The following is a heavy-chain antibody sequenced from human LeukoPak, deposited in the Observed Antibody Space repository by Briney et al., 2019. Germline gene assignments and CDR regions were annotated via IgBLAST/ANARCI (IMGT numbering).Heavy chain of an antibody. V-gene: IGHV4-39*07. CDR1: NGSISSSSYY. D-gene: IGHD6-6*01. J-gene: IGHJ6*03. CDR3: AREGAVRPGYYMDV. Sequence: PSETLSLTCIVSNGSISSSSYYWGWIRQPPGEGLEWIGSVYYSGSTHYNPSLKSRVPIPVDTSKKQFSLKLTSVTAADTAVYYCAREGAVRPGYYMDVWGKGTTVTVSS. CDR2: VYYSGST.